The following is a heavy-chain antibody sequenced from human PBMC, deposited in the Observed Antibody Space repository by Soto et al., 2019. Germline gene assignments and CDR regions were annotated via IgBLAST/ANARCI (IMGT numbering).Heavy chain of an antibody. Sequence: QVHLQESGPGLVRPSGTLSLTCAVSGGSISGSNWWSWVRQPPGKGLEWIGEVSQSGNTNYSPSLESRVTISIDKSKNQFSLQLTSVTAADTAVYYCAGRTTWSGEPFWGQGTLVTVSS. D-gene: IGHD2-2*01. J-gene: IGHJ4*02. CDR1: GGSISGSNW. V-gene: IGHV4-4*02. CDR2: VSQSGNT. CDR3: AGRTTWSGEPF.